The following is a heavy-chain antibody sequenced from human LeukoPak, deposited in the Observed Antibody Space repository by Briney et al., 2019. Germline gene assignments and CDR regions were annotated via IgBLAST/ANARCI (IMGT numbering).Heavy chain of an antibody. Sequence: PSETLSLTCTVSGVSISNYYWSWIRQPAGKGLEWIGRIYSSGSTNYNPSLKSRVAMSVDTSKNQFSLKLTSVTAADTAVYYCARGASSGYYSVYYFDYWGQGTLVTVSS. D-gene: IGHD3-22*01. CDR2: IYSSGST. CDR3: ARGASSGYYSVYYFDY. CDR1: GVSISNYY. J-gene: IGHJ4*02. V-gene: IGHV4-4*07.